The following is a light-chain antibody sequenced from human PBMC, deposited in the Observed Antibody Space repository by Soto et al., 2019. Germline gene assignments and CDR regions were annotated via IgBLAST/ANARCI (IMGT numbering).Light chain of an antibody. CDR1: SSDVGGYNY. CDR3: SSSTSSSHVV. V-gene: IGLV2-14*01. Sequence: QSVLTQPASVSGSPGQSITISCTGTSSDVGGYNYVSWYQQHPGKAPKLMIYEVSNRPSGVSNRFSGSKSGNTASLTISGLQAEDEADYYCSSSTSSSHVVFGGGTKLTVL. J-gene: IGLJ2*01. CDR2: EVS.